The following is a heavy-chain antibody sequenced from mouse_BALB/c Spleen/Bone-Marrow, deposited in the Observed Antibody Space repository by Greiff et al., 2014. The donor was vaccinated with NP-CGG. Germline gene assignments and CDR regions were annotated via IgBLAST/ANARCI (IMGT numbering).Heavy chain of an antibody. CDR2: INPYNDGT. Sequence: EVQLQQSGPELVKPGASVKMSCKASGYTFTSYVMHWVKQKPGQGLEWIGYINPYNDGTKYNEKFKGKATLTSDKSSSTAYMGLSSLTSEDSAVYYCAREGSTMITTEAWFAYWGQGTLVTVSA. D-gene: IGHD2-4*01. CDR3: AREGSTMITTEAWFAY. J-gene: IGHJ3*01. V-gene: IGHV1-14*01. CDR1: GYTFTSYV.